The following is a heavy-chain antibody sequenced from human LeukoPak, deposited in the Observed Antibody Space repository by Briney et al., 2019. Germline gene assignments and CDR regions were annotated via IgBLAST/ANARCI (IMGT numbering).Heavy chain of an antibody. D-gene: IGHD2-21*02. CDR1: GGSFSGYY. V-gene: IGHV4-34*01. J-gene: IGHJ5*02. CDR3: ARLPYCGGDCYSPWFDP. CDR2: INHSGST. Sequence: SETLSLTCAVYGGSFSGYYWSWIRQPPGKGLEWIGEINHSGSTNYNPSLKCRVTISVDTSKTQFSLKLSSVTAADTAVYYCARLPYCGGDCYSPWFDPWGQGTLVTVSS.